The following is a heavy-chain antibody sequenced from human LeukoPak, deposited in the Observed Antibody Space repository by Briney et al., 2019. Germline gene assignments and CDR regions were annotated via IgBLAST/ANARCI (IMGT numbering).Heavy chain of an antibody. CDR3: ATAQNNIWPPAPIDY. J-gene: IGHJ4*02. D-gene: IGHD1/OR15-1a*01. V-gene: IGHV1-69*13. CDR2: IIPIFGTA. CDR1: GYTFTGYY. Sequence: ASVKVSCKASGYTFTGYYMHWVRQAPGQGLEWMGEIIPIFGTANYALKFQGRVTITADESTSTAYMELSSLRSDDTALYYCATAQNNIWPPAPIDYWGQGTLVTVSS.